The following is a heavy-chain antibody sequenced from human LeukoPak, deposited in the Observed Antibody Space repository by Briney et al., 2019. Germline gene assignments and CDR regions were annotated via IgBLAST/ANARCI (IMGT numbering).Heavy chain of an antibody. Sequence: GGSLRLSCVPSGFTFTSSAMSWVRQAPGKGLEWVSGVSTSGGSTYYADSVKGRFTISRDNSKNTLHLQMNSLRAEDTAIYYCAKQAYDSPRTDFDYWGQGTLVTVSS. V-gene: IGHV3-23*01. CDR2: VSTSGGST. CDR1: GFTFTSSA. CDR3: AKQAYDSPRTDFDY. J-gene: IGHJ4*02. D-gene: IGHD3-22*01.